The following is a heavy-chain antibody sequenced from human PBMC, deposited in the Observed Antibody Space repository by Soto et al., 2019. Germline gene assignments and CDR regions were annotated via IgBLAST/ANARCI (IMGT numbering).Heavy chain of an antibody. D-gene: IGHD2-2*01. J-gene: IGHJ6*02. CDR1: GYTFTGYY. CDR2: INPNSGGT. Sequence: ASVKVSCKASGYTFTGYYMHWVRQAPGQGLEWMGWINPNSGGTNYAQKLQGRVTMTTDTSTSTAYMELRSLRSDDTAVYYCARDSGYLGYCSSTSCYPAWPADYYYYGMDVWGQGTTVTVSS. CDR3: ARDSGYLGYCSSTSCYPAWPADYYYYGMDV. V-gene: IGHV1-2*02.